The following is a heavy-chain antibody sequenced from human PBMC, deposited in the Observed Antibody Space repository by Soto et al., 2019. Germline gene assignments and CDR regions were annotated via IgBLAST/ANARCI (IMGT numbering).Heavy chain of an antibody. D-gene: IGHD4-17*01. V-gene: IGHV3-23*01. CDR1: GFTISSYA. CDR3: AKGSTGWVTNMDV. CDR2: MTGSGGST. J-gene: IGHJ6*03. Sequence: EVQLLESGGGVVQPGGSLRLSCAASGFTISSYAMSWVRQAPGKGLEWVSAMTGSGGSTYYADSVKGRFTISRDNSKNSLYLQMNSVGAEDTAVYYCAKGSTGWVTNMDVWGKGTTVTVSS.